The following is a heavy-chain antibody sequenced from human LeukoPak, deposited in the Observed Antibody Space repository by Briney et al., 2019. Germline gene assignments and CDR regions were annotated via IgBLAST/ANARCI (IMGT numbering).Heavy chain of an antibody. CDR2: ISWNSGSI. CDR3: ATRRTQH. D-gene: IGHD1-7*01. J-gene: IGHJ1*01. V-gene: IGHV3-9*01. CDR1: GFTFDGYA. Sequence: GGSLRLSCAASGFTFDGYAMHWVRHAPGKGLEWVSGISWNSGSIGYADSVKGRFTISRDNAKSSLYLQMNSLRAGDTAVYYCATRRTQHWGQGTLVTVSS.